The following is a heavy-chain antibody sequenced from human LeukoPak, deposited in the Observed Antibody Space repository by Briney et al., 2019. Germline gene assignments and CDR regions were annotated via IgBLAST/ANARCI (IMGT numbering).Heavy chain of an antibody. D-gene: IGHD4-17*01. Sequence: GGSLRLSCAASGFTFSSYEMNWVRQAPGKGLEWVSYISSSGSTIYYADSVKGRFTISRDNAKNSLYLQMNSLRAEDTAVYYCARDLIFYGYGDHYDYWGQGTLVTVSS. J-gene: IGHJ4*02. CDR1: GFTFSSYE. V-gene: IGHV3-48*03. CDR2: ISSSGSTI. CDR3: ARDLIFYGYGDHYDY.